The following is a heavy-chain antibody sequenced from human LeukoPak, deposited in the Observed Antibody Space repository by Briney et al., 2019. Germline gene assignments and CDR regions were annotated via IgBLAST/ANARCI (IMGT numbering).Heavy chain of an antibody. J-gene: IGHJ4*02. D-gene: IGHD3-10*01. Sequence: ASVKVSCKTSGYTFSNYYMHWVRQAPGQGLEWMGIINPSGGSTNYARKFQGRVIMTRDTSASTAYMELSSLRSEDTAVYYCARGYPGDPDYWGQGTLVTVSS. V-gene: IGHV1-46*01. CDR1: GYTFSNYY. CDR3: ARGYPGDPDY. CDR2: INPSGGST.